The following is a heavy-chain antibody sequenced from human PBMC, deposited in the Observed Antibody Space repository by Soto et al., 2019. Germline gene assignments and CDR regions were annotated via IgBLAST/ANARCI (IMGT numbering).Heavy chain of an antibody. CDR1: GDSISSGGYY. J-gene: IGHJ4*02. D-gene: IGHD2-15*01. CDR2: IYYSGST. CDR3: ARGSTVAAILFDY. V-gene: IGHV4-31*03. Sequence: QVQLQESGPGLVKPSQTLSLTCTVSGDSISSGGYYWSWIRQHPGKGLEWIGYIYYSGSTYYNPSLKSRVIISADTSKNQFSLKLSSVTAADTAVYYCARGSTVAAILFDYWGQGTLVTVSS.